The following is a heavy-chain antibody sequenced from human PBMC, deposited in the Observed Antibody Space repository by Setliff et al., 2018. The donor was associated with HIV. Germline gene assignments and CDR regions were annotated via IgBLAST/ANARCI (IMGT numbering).Heavy chain of an antibody. CDR3: ARDDHYYDSGSYYSDWYFDL. J-gene: IGHJ2*01. CDR2: INPNSGGT. CDR1: GYTFTGYY. V-gene: IGHV1-2*02. D-gene: IGHD3-10*01. Sequence: ASVKVSCKASGYTFTGYYMHWVRQAPGQGLEWMGWINPNSGGTKYAQKFQGRVTMTRDTSISTAYMELSRLRSDDTAVYYCARDDHYYDSGSYYSDWYFDLWGRGTLVTVSS.